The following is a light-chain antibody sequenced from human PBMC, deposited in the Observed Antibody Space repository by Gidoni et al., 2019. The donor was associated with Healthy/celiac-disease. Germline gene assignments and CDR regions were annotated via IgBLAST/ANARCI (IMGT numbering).Light chain of an antibody. CDR1: QDISNY. Sequence: DIQMTQSPSSLSASVGDRVTITSQASQDISNYLNWYQQKQGKAPKLLIYDASNLETGVPSRFSGGGSGTDFTFTISSLQPEDIATYYCQQYDNLPVFTFGPGTKVDIK. J-gene: IGKJ3*01. CDR2: DAS. V-gene: IGKV1-33*01. CDR3: QQYDNLPVFT.